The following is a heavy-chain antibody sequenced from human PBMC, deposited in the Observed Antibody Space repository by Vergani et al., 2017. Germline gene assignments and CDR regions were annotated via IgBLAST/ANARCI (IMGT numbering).Heavy chain of an antibody. CDR1: GFTLNTYG. Sequence: VQILQSGGGVVQPGGSLRLSCTLSGFTLNTYGIHWVRQAPGKGLEWVSSISSSSSYIYYADSVKGRFTISRDNAKNSLYLQMNSLRAEDTAVYYCARVRWGAYAFDIWGQGTMVTVSS. D-gene: IGHD3-16*01. V-gene: IGHV3-21*01. CDR3: ARVRWGAYAFDI. CDR2: ISSSSSYI. J-gene: IGHJ3*02.